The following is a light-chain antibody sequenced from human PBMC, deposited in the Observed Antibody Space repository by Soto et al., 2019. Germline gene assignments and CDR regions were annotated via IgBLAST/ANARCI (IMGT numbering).Light chain of an antibody. Sequence: ESVLTQSPGTLSLSPGERATLSCRASQSVSSSDLAWYQQKPGQAPRPLLYGAASRATGIPDRFSGSGSGTDFTLTISRLAPEDLAVYYCQQYGRAPCTFGKGTKLALK. CDR2: GAA. CDR1: QSVSSSD. V-gene: IGKV3-20*01. CDR3: QQYGRAPCT. J-gene: IGKJ2*02.